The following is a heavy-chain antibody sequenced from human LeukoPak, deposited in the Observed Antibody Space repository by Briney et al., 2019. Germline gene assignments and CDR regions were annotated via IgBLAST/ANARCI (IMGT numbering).Heavy chain of an antibody. V-gene: IGHV3-66*01. D-gene: IGHD6-6*01. CDR2: IYSGGST. Sequence: PGGSLRLSCAASGFTFSSYEMNWVRQAPGKGLEWVSVIYSGGSTYYTDSVKGRFTISRDNSKNTLYLQMNSLRAEDTAVYYCARDSSLGYWGQGTLVTVSS. J-gene: IGHJ4*02. CDR1: GFTFSSYE. CDR3: ARDSSLGY.